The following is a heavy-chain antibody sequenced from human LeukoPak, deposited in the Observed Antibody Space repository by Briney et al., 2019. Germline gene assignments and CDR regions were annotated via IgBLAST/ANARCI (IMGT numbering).Heavy chain of an antibody. J-gene: IGHJ4*02. CDR3: ARDSPPDY. CDR1: GFTFSSYS. CDR2: ISSSSSTI. Sequence: GGSPRLSCAASGFTFSSYSMNWVRQAPGKGLEWVSYISSSSSTIYYADSVKGRFTISRDNAKNSLYLQMNSLRAEDTAVYYCARDSPPDYGGQGTLVTVSS. V-gene: IGHV3-48*01.